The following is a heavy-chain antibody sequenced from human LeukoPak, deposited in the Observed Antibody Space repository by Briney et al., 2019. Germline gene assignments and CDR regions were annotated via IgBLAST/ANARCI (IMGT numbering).Heavy chain of an antibody. D-gene: IGHD3-22*01. J-gene: IGHJ4*02. V-gene: IGHV4-31*11. CDR2: IYYSGST. CDR1: GGSISSGGYS. CDR3: ARSGDSSGYYYLKPFDY. Sequence: PSETLSLTCAVSGGSISSGGYSWSWIRQPPGKGLEWIGYIYYSGSTYYNPSLKSRVTISVDTSKNQFSLKLSSVTAADTAVYYCARSGDSSGYYYLKPFDYWGQGTLVTVSS.